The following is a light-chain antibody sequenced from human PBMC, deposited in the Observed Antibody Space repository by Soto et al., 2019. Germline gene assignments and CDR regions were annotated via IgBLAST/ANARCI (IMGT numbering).Light chain of an antibody. CDR2: GAS. J-gene: IGKJ4*01. Sequence: EIVITQSPGTLSLSPGERARLSCRASQSVSTSFLAWYQQKPGQAPRLFIYGASTRATGIPARFSGSGYGTEFTLTISSLQSEDFTVYYCQHYNNWVGTFGGGTKVDI. CDR3: QHYNNWVGT. CDR1: QSVSTS. V-gene: IGKV3-15*01.